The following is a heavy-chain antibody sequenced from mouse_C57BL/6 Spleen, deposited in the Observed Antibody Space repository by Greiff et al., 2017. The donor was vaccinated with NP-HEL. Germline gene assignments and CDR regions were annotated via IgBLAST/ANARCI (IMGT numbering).Heavy chain of an antibody. J-gene: IGHJ4*01. CDR2: INPGSGGT. Sequence: QVQLQQSGAELVRPGTSVKVSCKASGYAFTNYLIEWVKQRPGQGLEWIGVINPGSGGTNYNEKFKGKATLTADKSSSTAYMQLSSLTSEDSAVYFCARFGSSGYVRAMDYWGQGTSVTVSS. V-gene: IGHV1-54*01. CDR3: ARFGSSGYVRAMDY. CDR1: GYAFTNYL. D-gene: IGHD3-2*02.